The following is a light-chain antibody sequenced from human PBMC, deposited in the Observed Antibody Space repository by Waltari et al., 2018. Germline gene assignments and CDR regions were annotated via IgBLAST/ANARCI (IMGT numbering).Light chain of an antibody. Sequence: EIVLTQSPGTLSLSPGESATLSCSASQSVSSNYLGWYQQKPGQAPRLLIYGASNRATGVPDRFSGSGSGTAFTLTISRLEPEDCAVYYCQQYGSSPRTFGQGTRLEIK. V-gene: IGKV3-20*01. CDR2: GAS. CDR3: QQYGSSPRT. CDR1: QSVSSNY. J-gene: IGKJ5*01.